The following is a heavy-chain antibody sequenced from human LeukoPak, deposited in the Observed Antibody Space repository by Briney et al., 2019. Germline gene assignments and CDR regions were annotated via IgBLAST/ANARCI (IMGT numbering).Heavy chain of an antibody. J-gene: IGHJ4*02. CDR3: ASRLRNSSGWYVVRY. CDR1: GGSISSSSYS. V-gene: IGHV4-39*01. Sequence: SETLSLTCTVFGGSISSSSYSWGWIRQPPGKGLEWIGSIYYSGSTYYNPSLKSRVTISVDTSKNQFSLKLSSVTAADTAVYYCASRLRNSSGWYVVRYWGQGTLVTVSS. CDR2: IYYSGST. D-gene: IGHD6-19*01.